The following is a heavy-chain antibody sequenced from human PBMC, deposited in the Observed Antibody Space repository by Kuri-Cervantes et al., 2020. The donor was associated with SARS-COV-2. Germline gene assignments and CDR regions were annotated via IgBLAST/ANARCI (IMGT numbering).Heavy chain of an antibody. CDR2: ISSSSSTI. V-gene: IGHV3-48*01. J-gene: IGHJ4*02. CDR3: ARASFAFWSGYYTGYYLDF. Sequence: GESLKISCAASGFTFSSYSMNWVRQAPGKGLEWVSYISSSSSTIYYADSVKGRFTIPRDNAKNSLYLQMNSLRAEDTAVYYCARASFAFWSGYYTGYYLDFWGQGALVTVSS. D-gene: IGHD3-3*01. CDR1: GFTFSSYS.